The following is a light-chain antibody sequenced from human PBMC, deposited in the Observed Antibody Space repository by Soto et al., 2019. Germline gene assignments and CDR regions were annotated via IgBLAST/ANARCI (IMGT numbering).Light chain of an antibody. J-gene: IGLJ2*01. CDR2: DVS. Sequence: QSALTQPASVSGSPGQSITISCTGTSSDVGGYNYVSWYQQHPGKAPKLMIYDVSNRPSGVSNRFSGSKSGNTASLTISGLQAEDEADYYCSSYTSSSPSFGGGTSSPS. CDR3: SSYTSSSPS. CDR1: SSDVGGYNY. V-gene: IGLV2-14*01.